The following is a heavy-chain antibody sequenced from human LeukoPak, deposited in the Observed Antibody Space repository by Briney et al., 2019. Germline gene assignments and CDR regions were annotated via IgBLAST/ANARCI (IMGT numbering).Heavy chain of an antibody. CDR1: GFTFSSYW. D-gene: IGHD3-16*02. J-gene: IGHJ4*02. CDR2: INEDGSER. CDR3: ARDLSLDY. V-gene: IGHV3-7*04. Sequence: PGGSLRLSCAASGFTFSSYWMNWVRQAPGKGLEWVANINEDGSERYYVDSVKGRFTISRDNAKNSLFLQMNSLSAEDTAVYYCARDLSLDYWGQGTLVTVSS.